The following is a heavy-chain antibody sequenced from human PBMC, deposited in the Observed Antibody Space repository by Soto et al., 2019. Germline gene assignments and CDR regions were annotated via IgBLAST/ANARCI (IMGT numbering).Heavy chain of an antibody. D-gene: IGHD3-16*01. CDR2: IWYDGSNK. CDR1: GFTFSSYG. J-gene: IGHJ5*02. CDR3: ARLRGRDNWFDP. Sequence: GGSLRLSCAASGFTFSSYGMHWVRQAPGKGLEWVAVIWYDGSNKYYADSVKGRFTISRDNSKNTLYLQMNSLRAEDTAVYYCARLRGRDNWFDPWGQGTLVTVSS. V-gene: IGHV3-33*01.